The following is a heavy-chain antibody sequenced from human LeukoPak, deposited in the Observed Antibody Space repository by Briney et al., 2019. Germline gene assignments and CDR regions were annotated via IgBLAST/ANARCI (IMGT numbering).Heavy chain of an antibody. CDR1: GFTVSSYW. V-gene: IGHV3-7*01. CDR3: ARRKKDWGSIAFDI. D-gene: IGHD7-27*01. J-gene: IGHJ3*02. Sequence: GGSLRLSCAASGFTVSSYWMSWLRQAPGKGLEWVANIKQDGSEKYYVDSVKGRFTISRDNAKNSLYLQMNSLRAEDTAVYYCARRKKDWGSIAFDIWGQGTMVTVSS. CDR2: IKQDGSEK.